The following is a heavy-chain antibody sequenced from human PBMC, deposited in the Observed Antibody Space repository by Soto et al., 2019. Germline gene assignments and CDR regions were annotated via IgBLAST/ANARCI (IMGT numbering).Heavy chain of an antibody. Sequence: SETLSLTCTVSDGSISSGGYYWSWIRQHPGKGLEWIGYIYHSGSTYYNPSLKSRVTISVDTSKNQFSLKLSSVTAADTAVYFCATGSTATLSDWGQGTLVTVSS. D-gene: IGHD4-17*01. J-gene: IGHJ4*02. CDR1: DGSISSGGYY. V-gene: IGHV4-31*03. CDR3: ATGSTATLSD. CDR2: IYHSGST.